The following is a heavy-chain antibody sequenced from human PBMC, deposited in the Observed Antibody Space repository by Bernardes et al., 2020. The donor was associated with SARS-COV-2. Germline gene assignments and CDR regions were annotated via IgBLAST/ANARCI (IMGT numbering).Heavy chain of an antibody. CDR1: GFTFSSSV. CDR3: AREYTYGFDS. J-gene: IGHJ4*02. Sequence: GSLRLSCAASGFTFSSSVMNWVRQAPGKGLEWVSYISTGGSTKYYADSVKGRFTISRDNAKNSLYLQMNSLRAEDTAVYYCAREYTYGFDSWGQRTLVTVSS. CDR2: ISTGGSTK. D-gene: IGHD5-18*01. V-gene: IGHV3-48*03.